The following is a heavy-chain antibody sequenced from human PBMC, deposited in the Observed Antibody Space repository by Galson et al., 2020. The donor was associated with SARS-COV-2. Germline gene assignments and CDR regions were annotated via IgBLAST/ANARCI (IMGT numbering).Heavy chain of an antibody. Sequence: GGSLRLSCAASGFTFSSYAMHWVRQAPGKGLEWVAVISYDGSNKYYADSVKGRFTISRDNSKNTLYLQMNSLRAEDTAVYYCARTNSGSYVSACDIWGQGTMVTVSS. J-gene: IGHJ3*02. CDR3: ARTNSGSYVSACDI. V-gene: IGHV3-30-3*01. D-gene: IGHD1-26*01. CDR1: GFTFSSYA. CDR2: ISYDGSNK.